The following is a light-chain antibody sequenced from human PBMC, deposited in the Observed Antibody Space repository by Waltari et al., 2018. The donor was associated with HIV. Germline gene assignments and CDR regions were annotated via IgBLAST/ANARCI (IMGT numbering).Light chain of an antibody. J-gene: IGLJ2*01. Sequence: QSALTQPASVSGSPGQSITISCIGSSSDVGAYDYVPLYQPHPGKAPKLLIYDVTHRPSGISARFSGSKSGNTASLTISGLQADDEADYYCGSYTTTSTLGVFGGGTKLTVL. CDR1: SSDVGAYDY. CDR3: GSYTTTSTLGV. V-gene: IGLV2-14*03. CDR2: DVT.